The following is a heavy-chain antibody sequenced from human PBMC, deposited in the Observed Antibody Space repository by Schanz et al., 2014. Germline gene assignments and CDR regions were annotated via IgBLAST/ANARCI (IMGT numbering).Heavy chain of an antibody. J-gene: IGHJ4*02. V-gene: IGHV3-48*04. CDR1: EFSFSSFG. CDR2: ISDSGDST. CDR3: ARDLNRCGGDCYSG. D-gene: IGHD2-21*02. Sequence: VQLLESGGGLVQPRGSLRLSCAASEFSFSSFGMNWVRQAPGKGLEWVSYISDSGDSTHYADSVKGRFTISRDNAKNSLFLQMNSLSAEDTAVYYCARDLNRCGGDCYSGWGQGTLVTVSS.